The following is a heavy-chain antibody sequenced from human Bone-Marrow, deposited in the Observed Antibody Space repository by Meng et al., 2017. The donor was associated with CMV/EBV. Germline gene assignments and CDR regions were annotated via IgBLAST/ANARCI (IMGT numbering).Heavy chain of an antibody. CDR1: GYTFTNYD. V-gene: IGHV1-8*01. CDR3: ARNTIFGVVRPYGMDV. D-gene: IGHD3-3*01. CDR2: MNPNIGNT. J-gene: IGHJ6*02. Sequence: ASVKVSCKASGYTFTNYDINWVRQAPGQGLEWMGWMNPNIGNTGYAQKFQGRVTMTRDTSISTAYMELSSLRSEDTAVYYCARNTIFGVVRPYGMDVWVQGTTVTVSS.